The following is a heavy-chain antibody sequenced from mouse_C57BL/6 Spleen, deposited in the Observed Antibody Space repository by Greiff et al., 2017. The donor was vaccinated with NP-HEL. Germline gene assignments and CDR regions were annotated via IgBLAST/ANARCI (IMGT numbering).Heavy chain of an antibody. Sequence: QVQLKQPGAELVKPGASVKMSCKASGYTFTSYWITWVKQRPGQGLEWIGDIYPGSGSTNYNEKFKSKATLTVDTSSSTAYMQLSSLTSEDSAVYYCARSAYGSSYGDAMDYWGQGTSVTVSS. J-gene: IGHJ4*01. CDR2: IYPGSGST. D-gene: IGHD1-1*01. CDR3: ARSAYGSSYGDAMDY. CDR1: GYTFTSYW. V-gene: IGHV1-55*01.